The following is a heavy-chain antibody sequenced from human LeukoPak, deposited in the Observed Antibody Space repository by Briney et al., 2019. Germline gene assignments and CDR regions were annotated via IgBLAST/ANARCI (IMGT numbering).Heavy chain of an antibody. J-gene: IGHJ4*02. D-gene: IGHD5-18*01. CDR3: TTSGNTAMATFGY. CDR1: GFTFKNAW. Sequence: GGSLRLSCAASGFTFKNAWMSWVRQAPGKGLEWVGRIKSKTDGGTTDYAAPAKGRFTISRDDSKNTLYLQMNSLKTEDTAVYYCTTSGNTAMATFGYWGQGTLVTVSS. V-gene: IGHV3-15*01. CDR2: IKSKTDGGTT.